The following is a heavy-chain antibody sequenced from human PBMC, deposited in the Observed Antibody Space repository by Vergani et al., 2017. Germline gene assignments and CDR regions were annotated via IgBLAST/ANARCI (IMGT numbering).Heavy chain of an antibody. V-gene: IGHV3-49*04. CDR1: GFSFGDYA. D-gene: IGHD5-18*01. Sequence: EVQLVESGGGLVPPGRSLRLSCAASGFSFGDYAMTWVRQAPGKGLEWVAFIRNKAYGGTTEYAASVKGRFTISRDDSKRLAYLQLSGLKTEDTAVYFCSRGRGYSFGYSDYWGQEPWSPSPQ. J-gene: IGHJ4*01. CDR3: SRGRGYSFGYSDY. CDR2: IRNKAYGGTT.